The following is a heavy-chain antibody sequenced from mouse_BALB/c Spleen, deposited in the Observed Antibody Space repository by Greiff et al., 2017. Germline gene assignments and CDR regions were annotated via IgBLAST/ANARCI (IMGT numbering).Heavy chain of an antibody. D-gene: IGHD2-1*01. CDR2: ISSGSSTI. V-gene: IGHV5-17*02. CDR1: GFTFSSFG. J-gene: IGHJ3*01. Sequence: EVMLVESGGGLVQPGGSRKLSCAASGFTFSSFGMHWVRQAPEKGLEWVAYISSGSSTIYYADTVKGRFTISRDNPKNTLFLQMTSLRSEDTAMYYCAREDGNPFAYWGQGTLVTVSA. CDR3: AREDGNPFAY.